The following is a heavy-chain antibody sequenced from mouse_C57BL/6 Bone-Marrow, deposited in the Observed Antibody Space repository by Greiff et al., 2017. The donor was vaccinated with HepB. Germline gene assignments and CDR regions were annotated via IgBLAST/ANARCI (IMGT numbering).Heavy chain of an antibody. V-gene: IGHV1-64*01. CDR1: GYTFTSYW. CDR2: IHPNSGST. Sequence: VQLQQPGAELVKPGASVKLSCKASGYTFTSYWMHWVKQRPGQGLEWIGMIHPNSGSTNYNQKFKGKATLTVDKSSSTAYMQLSSLTSEDSAVYYCAIGMGSSYDFDYWGQGTTLTVSS. CDR3: AIGMGSSYDFDY. J-gene: IGHJ2*01. D-gene: IGHD1-1*01.